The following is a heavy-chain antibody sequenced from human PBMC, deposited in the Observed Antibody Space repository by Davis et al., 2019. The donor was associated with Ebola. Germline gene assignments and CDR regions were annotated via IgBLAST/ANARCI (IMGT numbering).Heavy chain of an antibody. CDR1: VGTFRSYA. J-gene: IGHJ6*02. Sequence: SVPVSCLASVGTFRSYAISWVRQAPGQGLEWMGGIIPIFGTANYAQKFQGRVTITADKSTRTAYMDLSNLRSEDTAVYYCASGRGYSGYVLSHLEYYYYGMDVWGQGTTVTVSS. V-gene: IGHV1-69*06. D-gene: IGHD5-12*01. CDR2: IIPIFGTA. CDR3: ASGRGYSGYVLSHLEYYYYGMDV.